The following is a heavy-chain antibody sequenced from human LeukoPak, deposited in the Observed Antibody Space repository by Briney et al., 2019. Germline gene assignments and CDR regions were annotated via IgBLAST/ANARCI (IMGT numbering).Heavy chain of an antibody. CDR1: GFTFSNAW. CDR3: ARDGGGYCTA. D-gene: IGHD2-8*02. J-gene: IGHJ4*02. V-gene: IGHV3-21*01. CDR2: ISSSSSYI. Sequence: PGGSLRLSCAASGFTFSNAWMNWVRQAPGKGLEWVSSISSSSSYIYYADSVKGRLTISRDNAKNSLYLQMNSLRAEDTAVYYCARDGGGYCTAWGQGTLVTVSS.